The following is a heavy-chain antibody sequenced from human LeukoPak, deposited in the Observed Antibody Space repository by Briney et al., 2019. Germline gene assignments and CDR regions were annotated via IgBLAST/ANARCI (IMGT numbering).Heavy chain of an antibody. CDR2: INHSGST. J-gene: IGHJ3*02. V-gene: IGHV4-34*01. CDR1: GGSFSGYY. Sequence: SETLSLTCAVYGGSFSGYYWSWIRQPPGKGLEWIGEINHSGSTNYNPSLKSRVTISVDTYKNKFSLKLSSVTASDTAVYYGARAPLQGHAFDIWGQGTMVTVSS. CDR3: ARAPLQGHAFDI.